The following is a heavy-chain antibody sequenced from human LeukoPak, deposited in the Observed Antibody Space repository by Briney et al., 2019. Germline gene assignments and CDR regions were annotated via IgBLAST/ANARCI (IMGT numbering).Heavy chain of an antibody. J-gene: IGHJ4*02. V-gene: IGHV1-46*01. CDR1: GYTFTNYY. CDR2: INPSGGNT. D-gene: IGHD3-22*01. Sequence: ASVTVSCKASGYTFTNYYMHWVRQAPGQGLEWMGIINPSGGNTKHAQQFQGRVTMTKDMSTSTVYMELSSLRSEDTAGYYCAREGGDYYDSSGYYRGLLDYWGQGTLVSVSS. CDR3: AREGGDYYDSSGYYRGLLDY.